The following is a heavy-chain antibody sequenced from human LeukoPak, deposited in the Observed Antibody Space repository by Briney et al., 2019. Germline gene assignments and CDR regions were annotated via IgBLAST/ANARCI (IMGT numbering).Heavy chain of an antibody. CDR3: ARDRVLVGAGIDY. J-gene: IGHJ4*02. CDR2: VYYNGNT. D-gene: IGHD1-26*01. CDR1: GGSISTYY. Sequence: PSQTLSLTCTVSGGSISTYYWSRIRQPPGKGLEWIGYVYYNGNTNYNPSLKSRVTISLDTSKNQFSLKLISVTAADTAVYYCARDRVLVGAGIDYWGQGTLVTVSS. V-gene: IGHV4-59*01.